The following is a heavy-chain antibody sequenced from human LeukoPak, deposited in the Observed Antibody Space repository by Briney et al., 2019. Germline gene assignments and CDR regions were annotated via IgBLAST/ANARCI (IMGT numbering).Heavy chain of an antibody. D-gene: IGHD3-10*01. V-gene: IGHV4-30-2*01. CDR3: ARAPMVRGVMSAFDI. CDR1: GGSISSGGYS. Sequence: ASQTLSLTCAVSGGSISSGGYSWSWIRQPPGKGLEWIGYIYHSGSTYYNPSLKSRVTISVDTSKNQFSLKLSSVTAADTAVYYCARAPMVRGVMSAFDIWGQGTMVTVSS. J-gene: IGHJ3*02. CDR2: IYHSGST.